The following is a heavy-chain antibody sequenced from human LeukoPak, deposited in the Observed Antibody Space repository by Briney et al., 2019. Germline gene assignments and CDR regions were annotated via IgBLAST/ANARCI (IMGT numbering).Heavy chain of an antibody. V-gene: IGHV3-23*01. J-gene: IGHJ4*02. Sequence: GGPLRHSRAPCVFPLRSYALSLVRPAPGEGAEVVWAISGSGGNTYYADSVKGRHTISRDNSKNTLYLQMNSLRAEDTAVYYCARGPNYYGSGSYYNAAYWGQGTLVTVSS. CDR3: ARGPNYYGSGSYYNAAY. D-gene: IGHD3-10*01. CDR1: VFPLRSYA. CDR2: ISGSGGNT.